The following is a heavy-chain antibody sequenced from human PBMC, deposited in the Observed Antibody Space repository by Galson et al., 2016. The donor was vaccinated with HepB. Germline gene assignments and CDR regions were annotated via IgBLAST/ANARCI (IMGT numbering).Heavy chain of an antibody. CDR1: GYTFTAYG. Sequence: SCKASGYTFTAYGIHWVRQAPGQGLEWMGWISPSNGHTNYAQILQGRLSLTTDTSTSTAYMEVSSLRSDDTAVYYCARADRYGSGSYNVYWGQGTLVTVSS. CDR3: ARADRYGSGSYNVY. V-gene: IGHV1-18*04. D-gene: IGHD3-10*01. CDR2: ISPSNGHT. J-gene: IGHJ4*02.